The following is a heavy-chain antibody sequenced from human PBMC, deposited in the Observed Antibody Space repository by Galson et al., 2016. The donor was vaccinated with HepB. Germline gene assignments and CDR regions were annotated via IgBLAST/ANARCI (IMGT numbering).Heavy chain of an antibody. Sequence: SLRLSCAASGFAVSGYAMTWARQAPGKGLEWVSAICASGGETFYGDPARGRFSISRDNYRNTLYLEMNSLRLEDTAIYFCAKELRFGESAIDYWGQGILVTVSS. CDR3: AKELRFGESAIDY. V-gene: IGHV3-23*01. CDR2: ICASGGET. CDR1: GFAVSGYA. J-gene: IGHJ4*02. D-gene: IGHD3-10*01.